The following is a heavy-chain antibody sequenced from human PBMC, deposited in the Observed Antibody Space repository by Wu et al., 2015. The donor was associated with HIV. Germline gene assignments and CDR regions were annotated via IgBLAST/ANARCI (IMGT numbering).Heavy chain of an antibody. V-gene: IGHV1-2*02. CDR2: ITPNSGGT. J-gene: IGHJ4*02. Sequence: QVQLVQSGSEVKKPGASVKVSCKSSGYTFTSYYIHWLRQAPGQGLEWMAWITPNSGGTNSAQMFQGRVTLTRDTSVNTAYMVLSRLRLDDTAIYYCASGIQAGGANFWGQGTLVTVSS. CDR3: ASGIQAGGANF. D-gene: IGHD6-13*01. CDR1: GYTFTSYY.